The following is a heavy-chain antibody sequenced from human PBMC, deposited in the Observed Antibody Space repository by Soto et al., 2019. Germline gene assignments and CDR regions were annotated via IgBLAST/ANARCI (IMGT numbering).Heavy chain of an antibody. CDR3: AKSPYSTGWYRGLDY. Sequence: GGSLRLSCAASGFTVSCNYMSWVRLAPGKGLEWVSAISHSGGSTYYADSVKGRFTISRDNSKNTLYLQMNSLRAEDTAVYYCAKSPYSTGWYRGLDYWGQGTLVTVSS. CDR2: ISHSGGST. V-gene: IGHV3-23*01. D-gene: IGHD6-19*01. CDR1: GFTVSCNY. J-gene: IGHJ4*02.